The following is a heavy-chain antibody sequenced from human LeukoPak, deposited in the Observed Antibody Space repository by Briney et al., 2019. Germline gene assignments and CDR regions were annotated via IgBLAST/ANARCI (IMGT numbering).Heavy chain of an antibody. CDR2: ISSSSSYI. D-gene: IGHD5-12*01. CDR3: ARIVDTESTNWFDP. CDR1: GFTFSSYS. J-gene: IGHJ5*02. V-gene: IGHV3-21*01. Sequence: GGSLRLSCAASGFTFSSYSMNWVRQAPGKGLEWVSSISSSSSYIYYADSVKGRFTISRDNAKNSLYLQMNSLRAADTAVYYCARIVDTESTNWFDPWGQGTLVTVSS.